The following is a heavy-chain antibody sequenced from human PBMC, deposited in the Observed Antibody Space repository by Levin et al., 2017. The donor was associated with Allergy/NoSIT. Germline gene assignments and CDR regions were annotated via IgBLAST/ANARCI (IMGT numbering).Heavy chain of an antibody. CDR2: ISYDGSNK. J-gene: IGHJ4*02. V-gene: IGHV3-30-3*01. CDR3: ARGGDTAMVTGFDY. Sequence: GGSLRLSCAASGFTFSSYAMHWVRQAPGKGLEWVAVISYDGSNKYYADSVKGRFTISRDNSKNTLYLQMNSLRAEDTAVYYCARGGDTAMVTGFDYWGQGTLVTVSS. CDR1: GFTFSSYA. D-gene: IGHD5-18*01.